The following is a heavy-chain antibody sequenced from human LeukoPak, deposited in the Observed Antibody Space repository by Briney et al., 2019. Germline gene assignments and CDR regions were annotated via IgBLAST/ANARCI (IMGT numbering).Heavy chain of an antibody. D-gene: IGHD3-22*01. Sequence: SVKVSCKASGGTFSSYAISWVRQAPGQGLEWMGRIIPIFGIANYAQKFQGRVTITADKSTSTAYMELSSLRSEDTAVYYCARANLRADYYDSSGYYCWGQGTLVTVSS. CDR3: ARANLRADYYDSSGYYC. J-gene: IGHJ4*02. CDR2: IIPIFGIA. V-gene: IGHV1-69*04. CDR1: GGTFSSYA.